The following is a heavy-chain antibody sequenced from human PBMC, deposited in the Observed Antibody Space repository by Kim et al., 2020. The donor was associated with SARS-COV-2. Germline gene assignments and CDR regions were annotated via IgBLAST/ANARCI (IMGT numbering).Heavy chain of an antibody. J-gene: IGHJ4*02. CDR2: IYYSGST. V-gene: IGHV4-31*03. CDR3: ARGVDIVATSFDY. D-gene: IGHD5-12*01. Sequence: SETLSLTCTVSGGSISSGGYYWSWIRQHPGKGLEWIGYIYYSGSTYYNPSLKSRVTISVDTYKNQFPLKLSSVTAAATAVYYCARGVDIVATSFDYWGQGTLVTVSS. CDR1: GGSISSGGYY.